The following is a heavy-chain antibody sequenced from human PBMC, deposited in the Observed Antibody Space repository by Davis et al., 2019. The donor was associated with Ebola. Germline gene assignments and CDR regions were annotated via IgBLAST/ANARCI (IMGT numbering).Heavy chain of an antibody. V-gene: IGHV1-46*03. Sequence: AASVKVSCKASGYSFVNYGISWVRQAPGQGLEWMGMINPNDGRTIYAQKFQGRVTVTRDTSTTTVYMDLSSLRSEDTALYYCTTPGGQDSGYDVFDIWGLGTMVTVSS. D-gene: IGHD5-12*01. CDR2: INPNDGRT. CDR1: GYSFVNYG. J-gene: IGHJ3*02. CDR3: TTPGGQDSGYDVFDI.